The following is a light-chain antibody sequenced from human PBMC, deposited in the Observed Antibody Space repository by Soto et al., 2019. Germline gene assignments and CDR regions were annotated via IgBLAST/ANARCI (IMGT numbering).Light chain of an antibody. V-gene: IGLV2-11*01. Sequence: QSALTQPRSVSGSPGQSVTISCTGTSSDIGGHNQVSWYQQRPGKVPKLMIYDVSERPSGVPDRFSAFKSGNTASLTISGLQAEDEADYYCCSYAGSYTYVIFGGGTQLTVL. CDR2: DVS. CDR3: CSYAGSYTYVI. J-gene: IGLJ2*01. CDR1: SSDIGGHNQ.